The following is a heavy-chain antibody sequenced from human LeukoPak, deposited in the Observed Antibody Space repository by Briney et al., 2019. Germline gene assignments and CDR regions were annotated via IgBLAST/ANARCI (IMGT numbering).Heavy chain of an antibody. CDR1: GYTFTSYG. V-gene: IGHV1-18*01. Sequence: ASVKVSCKASGYTFTSYGISWVRQAPGQGLEWMGWISAYNGNTNYAQKLQGRVTMTTDTSTSTTYMELRSLRSDGTAVYYCARTEENGVDFDYWGQGTLVTVSS. CDR3: ARTEENGVDFDY. CDR2: ISAYNGNT. J-gene: IGHJ4*02. D-gene: IGHD4-17*01.